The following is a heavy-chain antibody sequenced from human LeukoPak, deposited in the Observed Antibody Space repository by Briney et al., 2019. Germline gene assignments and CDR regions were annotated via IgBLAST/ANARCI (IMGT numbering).Heavy chain of an antibody. CDR2: ISWNSGSI. V-gene: IGHV3-9*01. J-gene: IGHJ4*02. CDR3: AKSAPSSVAGNFDY. D-gene: IGHD6-19*01. CDR1: GFTFSSYS. Sequence: GGSLRLSCAASGFTFSSYSMNWVRQAPGKGLEWVSGISWNSGSIGYADSVKGRFTISRDNAKNSLYLQMNSLRAEDTALYYCAKSAPSSVAGNFDYWGQGTLVTVSS.